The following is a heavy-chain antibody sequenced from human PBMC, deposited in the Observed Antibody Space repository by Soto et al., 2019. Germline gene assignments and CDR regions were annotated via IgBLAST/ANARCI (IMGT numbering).Heavy chain of an antibody. CDR2: IHSDGST. Sequence: GGSLRLSCSVAGFTVSDSMSWVRQAPGKGLECVSFIHSDGSTHYTDSVQGRFTISRDNARNTLYLQMNSLRDEDTAVYYCARDNSWSYDYWGQGILVTVSS. D-gene: IGHD6-13*01. V-gene: IGHV3-53*01. CDR1: GFTVSDS. CDR3: ARDNSWSYDY. J-gene: IGHJ4*02.